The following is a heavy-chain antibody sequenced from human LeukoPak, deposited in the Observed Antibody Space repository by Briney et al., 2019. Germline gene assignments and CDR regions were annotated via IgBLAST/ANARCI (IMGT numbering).Heavy chain of an antibody. Sequence: GESLKISCKASGYRFTNYWIAWVRQMPGKGLELMGSIYPGDSDIRYSPSFQGQVTISADKSFTTAYLQWRGLKASDTAIYYCARQGVYYSDSSAFYHWGQGTRVTVSS. D-gene: IGHD3-22*01. CDR1: GYRFTNYW. J-gene: IGHJ4*02. CDR3: ARQGVYYSDSSAFYH. CDR2: IYPGDSDI. V-gene: IGHV5-51*01.